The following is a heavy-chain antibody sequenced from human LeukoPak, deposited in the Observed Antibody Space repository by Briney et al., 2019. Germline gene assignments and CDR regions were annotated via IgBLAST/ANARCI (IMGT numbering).Heavy chain of an antibody. Sequence: SETLSLTCTVSGGSISSYYRSWIRQPPGKGLEWIGYIYYSGSTNYNPSLKSRVTISVDTSKNQFSLKLSSVTAADTAVYYCARTAGGDYPFYYYYGMDVWGQGTTVAVSS. CDR3: ARTAGGDYPFYYYYGMDV. CDR2: IYYSGST. J-gene: IGHJ6*02. D-gene: IGHD2-21*02. CDR1: GGSISSYY. V-gene: IGHV4-59*08.